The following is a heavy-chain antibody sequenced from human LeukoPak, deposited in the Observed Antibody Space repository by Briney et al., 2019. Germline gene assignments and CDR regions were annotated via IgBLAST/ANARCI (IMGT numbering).Heavy chain of an antibody. CDR2: IANHGSNK. D-gene: IGHD2-8*02. Sequence: TGGSLRLSCAASGFTFSRNAIHWVRQGPGKGLEWVSYIANHGSNKYYADSVKGRFTISRDNSKRTLYLQMNSLRADDTAVYYCAKDGSWSCTDWGQGTLVTVSS. V-gene: IGHV3-30*02. CDR1: GFTFSRNA. CDR3: AKDGSWSCTD. J-gene: IGHJ4*02.